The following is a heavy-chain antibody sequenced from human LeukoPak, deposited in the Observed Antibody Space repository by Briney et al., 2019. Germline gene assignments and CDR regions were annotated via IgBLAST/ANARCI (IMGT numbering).Heavy chain of an antibody. CDR1: GFTFTSYA. CDR3: AKGGSNNWSFDN. CDR2: IRYDGRNK. V-gene: IGHV3-30*02. J-gene: IGHJ4*02. D-gene: IGHD1-1*01. Sequence: HPGGSLRLSCAASGFTFTSYAMSWVRQAPGKGLQWVAYIRYDGRNKYSADSVKGRFTIYRDNSKSTLYLQMNSLRPEDTAVYYCAKGGSNNWSFDNWGQGTLVTVSS.